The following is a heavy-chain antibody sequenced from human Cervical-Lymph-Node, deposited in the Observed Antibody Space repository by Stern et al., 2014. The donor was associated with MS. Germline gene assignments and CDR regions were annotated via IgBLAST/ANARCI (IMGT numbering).Heavy chain of an antibody. CDR3: ARSPPYYEFWNDYYYFDY. J-gene: IGHJ4*02. CDR2: IDLDDDK. Sequence: ITLKESGPALVKPTQTLTLTCTFSGFSLSTSGMRVSWIRQPPGKALEWLARIDLDDDKIYSTSLKTRLTISKDTSKNQVVLTMTNMDPVDTATYYCARSPPYYEFWNDYYYFDYWGQGTLVAVSS. V-gene: IGHV2-70*04. D-gene: IGHD3-3*01. CDR1: GFSLSTSGMR.